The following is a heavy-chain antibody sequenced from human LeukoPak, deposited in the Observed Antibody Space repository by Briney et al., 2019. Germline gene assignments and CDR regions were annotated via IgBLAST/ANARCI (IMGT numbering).Heavy chain of an antibody. CDR2: ISYDGSDK. J-gene: IGHJ4*02. CDR1: GFTFSNYA. V-gene: IGHV3-30-3*01. D-gene: IGHD3-22*01. CDR3: VRGRYYYDVSGYPDY. Sequence: GGSLRLSCVASGFTFSNYAVSWFRQAPGKGLEWVALISYDGSDKYYADSVKGRFTISRDNSKNTLYLQMNSLRPEDTALYYCVRGRYYYDVSGYPDYWGQGTLVTVSS.